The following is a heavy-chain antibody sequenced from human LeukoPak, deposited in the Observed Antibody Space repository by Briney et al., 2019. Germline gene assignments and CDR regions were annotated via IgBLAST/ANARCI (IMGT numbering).Heavy chain of an antibody. J-gene: IGHJ4*02. CDR3: AKGHWGDYYDY. CDR2: ISYDGSNK. V-gene: IGHV3-30*18. D-gene: IGHD3-16*01. Sequence: GRSLRLSCAASGFTSSSYGMHWVRQAPGKGLEWVAVISYDGSNKYYADSVKGRFTISRDNSKNTLYLQMNSLRAEDTAVYYCAKGHWGDYYDYWGQGTLVTVSS. CDR1: GFTSSSYG.